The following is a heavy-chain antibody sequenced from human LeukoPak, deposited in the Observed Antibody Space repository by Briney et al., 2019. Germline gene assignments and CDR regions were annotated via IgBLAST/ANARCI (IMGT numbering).Heavy chain of an antibody. CDR3: AKDVKTLDAFDI. CDR1: GFTFYSYG. CDR2: ISGSSGTT. Sequence: GGSLRLSCAASGFTFYSYGMSWVRQAPGKGLEWVSGISGSSGTTYYADSVKGRFTITRDNSRNTVYLQMNSLRAEDTAVYYCAKDVKTLDAFDIWGRGTMVAVSS. V-gene: IGHV3-23*01. J-gene: IGHJ3*02.